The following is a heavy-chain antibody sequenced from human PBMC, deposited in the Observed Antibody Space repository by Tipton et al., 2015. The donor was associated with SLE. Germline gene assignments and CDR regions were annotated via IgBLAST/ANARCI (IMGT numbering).Heavy chain of an antibody. V-gene: IGHV4-39*07. CDR1: GGSISSSSYY. CDR3: ARDTYYAFDY. D-gene: IGHD3-10*01. Sequence: TLSLTCTVSGGSISSSSYYWGWIRQPPGKGLEWIGTNDYSGNTYYNPSLRSRVSISIDTSKNQFSLKVTSVTAADTAVYYCARDTYYAFDYWGQGRLVTVSS. J-gene: IGHJ4*02. CDR2: NDYSGNT.